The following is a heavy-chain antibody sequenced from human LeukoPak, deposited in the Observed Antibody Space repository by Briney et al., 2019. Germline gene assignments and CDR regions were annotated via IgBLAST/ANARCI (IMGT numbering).Heavy chain of an antibody. V-gene: IGHV4-4*07. CDR2: IYSSGNT. CDR1: GGSISDFY. D-gene: IGHD4-23*01. J-gene: IGHJ4*02. Sequence: SETLSLTCSVSGGSISDFYWSWIRQPAGKGLEWIGRIYSSGNTNYNPSLQSRVTMSLDASKNQFFLRLSSVTAADTAVYYCARNSGDYWGQGTLATVSS. CDR3: ARNSGDY.